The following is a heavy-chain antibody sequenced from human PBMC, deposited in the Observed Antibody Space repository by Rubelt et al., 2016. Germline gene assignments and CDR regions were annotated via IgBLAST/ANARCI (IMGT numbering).Heavy chain of an antibody. J-gene: IGHJ4*02. CDR1: GFTFSFHG. D-gene: IGHD6-19*01. CDR2: IRFDGSNK. Sequence: QVQLVESGGGVVQPGGSLRLSCAASGFTFSFHGMHWVRQAPGKGLEWVAFIRFDGSNKYYADSVKGRFTISRDNSKNTLYLQIDTLRAEDTAVYFCAGGSGWLIDHWGQGTLVTVSS. V-gene: IGHV3-30*02. CDR3: AGGSGWLIDH.